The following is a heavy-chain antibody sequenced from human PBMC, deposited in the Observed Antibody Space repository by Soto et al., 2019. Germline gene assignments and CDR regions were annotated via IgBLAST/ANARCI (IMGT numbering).Heavy chain of an antibody. CDR1: GYTFTGYY. CDR2: INPNSGGT. V-gene: IGHV1-2*02. CDR3: ARDIVVVPAAMRGRDYYYGMGV. D-gene: IGHD2-2*01. J-gene: IGHJ6*02. Sequence: ASVKVSCKASGYTFTGYYMHWVRQAPGQGLEWMGWINPNSGGTNYAQKFQGRVTMTRDTSISTAYMELSRLRSDDTAVYYCARDIVVVPAAMRGRDYYYGMGVWGQGTTVSVSS.